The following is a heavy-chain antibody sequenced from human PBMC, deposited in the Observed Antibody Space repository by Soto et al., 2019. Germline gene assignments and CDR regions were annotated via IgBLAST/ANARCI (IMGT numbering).Heavy chain of an antibody. Sequence: PSETLSLTCSVSGASINGNDYSWAWIRQTPGRGLEWIGNTYSSGGAYYDPSFKSRATISVDASKSQVFLKLTSVAAADTAIYFCARTRGSDVYFYFYGLDVWGHGTRVTVSS. J-gene: IGHJ6*02. D-gene: IGHD2-21*02. CDR1: GASINGNDYS. CDR3: ARTRGSDVYFYFYGLDV. CDR2: TYSSGGA. V-gene: IGHV4-39*07.